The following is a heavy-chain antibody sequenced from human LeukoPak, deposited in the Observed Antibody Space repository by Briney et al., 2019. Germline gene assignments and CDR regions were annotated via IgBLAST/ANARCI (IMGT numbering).Heavy chain of an antibody. D-gene: IGHD3-22*01. CDR2: ISYDGSNT. V-gene: IGHV3-30*18. J-gene: IGHJ4*02. CDR3: VNVYSSGYYRRPGDY. Sequence: PGGSLRLSCAASGFTFSSYGMHWVRQAPGKGLEWVAVISYDGSNTYYADSVKGRFTISRDNSKNTLYLQMSSLTTEDTAVYYCVNVYSSGYYRRPGDYWGQGTLVTVSS. CDR1: GFTFSSYG.